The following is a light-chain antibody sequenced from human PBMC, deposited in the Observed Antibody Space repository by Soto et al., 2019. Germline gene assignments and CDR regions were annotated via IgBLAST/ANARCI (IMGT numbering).Light chain of an antibody. CDR1: QSVSSSY. CDR3: KQYLTWPLIK. CDR2: GAS. Sequence: EVLLTQSPGTLSLSPGERATLSCRASQSVSSSYLAWYQHKPGQIPRLLIYGASARATGIPDRLSGSGSGTELSLTMTSLQSEESADYHGKQYLTWPLIKFGQGTRLE. V-gene: IGKV3-20*01. J-gene: IGKJ5*01.